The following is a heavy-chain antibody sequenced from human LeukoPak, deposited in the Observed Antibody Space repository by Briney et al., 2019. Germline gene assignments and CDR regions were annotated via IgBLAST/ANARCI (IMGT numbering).Heavy chain of an antibody. CDR1: GGTFSSYA. V-gene: IGHV1-69*05. CDR2: IIPIFGTA. Sequence: SVKVSCKASGGTFSSYAISWVRQAPGQGLEWMGGIIPIFGTANYAQKLQGRVTITTDESTSTAYMELSSLRSEDTAVYYCASGKDIVVVPAASPFNYWGQGTLVTVSS. CDR3: ASGKDIVVVPAASPFNY. D-gene: IGHD2-2*01. J-gene: IGHJ4*02.